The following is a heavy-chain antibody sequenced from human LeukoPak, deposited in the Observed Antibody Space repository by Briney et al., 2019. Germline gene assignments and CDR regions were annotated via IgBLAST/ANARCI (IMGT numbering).Heavy chain of an antibody. CDR1: GKSLTRVS. CDR3: ATATIIWGSYRSWLDT. Sequence: GAPVKVSCKVSGKSLTRVSIHWVRQSPGKGLEWMGGLDPEHGGRLYAQTFQGRVTMTEDASTDTAYMELNRLRSEDTAVYYCATATIIWGSYRSWLDTWGQGTLVTVSS. CDR2: LDPEHGGR. V-gene: IGHV1-24*01. D-gene: IGHD3-16*02. J-gene: IGHJ5*02.